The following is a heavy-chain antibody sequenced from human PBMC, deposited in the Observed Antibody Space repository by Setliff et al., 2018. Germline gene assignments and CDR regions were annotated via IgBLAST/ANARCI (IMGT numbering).Heavy chain of an antibody. V-gene: IGHV1-8*02. Sequence: ASVKVSCKASGYTFINYEINWVRQATGQGLEWMGGMNPNNGNTGYAQKFQGRVTMTRNTSISTAYTELSSLRSDDTAVYYCATEKFPGDWGDYWGQGTLVTVSS. CDR2: MNPNNGNT. D-gene: IGHD2-21*01. CDR1: GYTFINYE. CDR3: ATEKFPGDWGDY. J-gene: IGHJ4*02.